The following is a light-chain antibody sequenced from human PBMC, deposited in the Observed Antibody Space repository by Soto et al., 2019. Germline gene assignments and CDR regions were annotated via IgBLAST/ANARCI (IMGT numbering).Light chain of an antibody. V-gene: IGKV3-15*01. CDR1: QSVSDY. CDR2: TAS. CDR3: QQYSNWPRT. Sequence: EIVMTQSPATLSVSPGERATLSCRASQSVSDYLAWYQQTPGQPPRLLIYTASTRATGIPARFSGCGSGTEFTLTISSLQSEDFAVYYCQQYSNWPRTFGQGTRVEIK. J-gene: IGKJ1*01.